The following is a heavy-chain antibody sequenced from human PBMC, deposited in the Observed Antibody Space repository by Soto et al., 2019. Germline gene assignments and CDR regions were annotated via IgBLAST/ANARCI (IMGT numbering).Heavy chain of an antibody. J-gene: IGHJ6*03. CDR1: GGSISSSSYY. Sequence: QLQLQESGPGLVKPSETLSLTCTVSGGSISSSSYYWGWIRQPPGKGLEWIGSIYYSGSTYYNPSLKSRVTISVDTSKNQFSLKLSSVTAADTAVYYCARVREDIVVVPAAAPPGDYYYYYMDVWGKGTTVTVSS. D-gene: IGHD2-2*01. CDR3: ARVREDIVVVPAAAPPGDYYYYYMDV. CDR2: IYYSGST. V-gene: IGHV4-39*01.